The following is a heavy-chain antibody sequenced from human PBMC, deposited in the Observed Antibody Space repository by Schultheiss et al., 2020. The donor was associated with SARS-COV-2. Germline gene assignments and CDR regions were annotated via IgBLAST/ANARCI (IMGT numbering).Heavy chain of an antibody. V-gene: IGHV3-53*01. CDR3: ARVDSSGSYYFDY. J-gene: IGHJ4*02. Sequence: GGSLRLSCAASGFTFSSYSMNWVRQAPGKGLEWVSVVYSGGNTYYADSVKGRFTVSRDNSKNTLYLQMNSLRAEDTAVYYCARVDSSGSYYFDYWGQGTLVTVSS. D-gene: IGHD6-19*01. CDR2: VYSGGNT. CDR1: GFTFSSYS.